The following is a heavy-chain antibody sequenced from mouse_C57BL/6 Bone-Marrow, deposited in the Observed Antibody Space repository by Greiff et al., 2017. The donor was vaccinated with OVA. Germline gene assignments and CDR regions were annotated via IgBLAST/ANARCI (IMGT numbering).Heavy chain of an antibody. Sequence: QVQLQQSGAELVRPGASVKRAVESSGYTFTDYEMHWVKQTPVHGLEWIGAIDPETGGTAYNQKFKGKAILTADKSSSTAYMELRSLTSEDSAVYYCNYGSSYYYAMDYWGQGTSVTVSS. V-gene: IGHV1-15*01. J-gene: IGHJ4*01. CDR3: NYGSSYYYAMDY. CDR2: IDPETGGT. CDR1: GYTFTDYE. D-gene: IGHD1-1*01.